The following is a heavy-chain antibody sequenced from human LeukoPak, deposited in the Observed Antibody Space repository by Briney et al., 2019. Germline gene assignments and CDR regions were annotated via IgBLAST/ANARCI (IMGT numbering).Heavy chain of an antibody. CDR3: AKYLYGRFDP. D-gene: IGHD1-14*01. CDR2: ISSSGSSI. V-gene: IGHV3-48*03. Sequence: GGSLRLSCAASGFTFSSYEMNWVRQAPGKGLEWVSYISSSGSSIYYADSVKGRFTISRDNAKNSLYLQMNSLRAEDTAVYYCAKYLYGRFDPWGQGTLVTVSS. J-gene: IGHJ5*02. CDR1: GFTFSSYE.